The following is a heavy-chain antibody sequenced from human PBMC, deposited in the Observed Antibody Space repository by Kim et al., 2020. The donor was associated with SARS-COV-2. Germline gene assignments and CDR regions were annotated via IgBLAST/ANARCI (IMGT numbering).Heavy chain of an antibody. CDR2: IYYSGST. CDR3: ARSPYPTTVTIYDAFDI. J-gene: IGHJ3*02. CDR1: GGSISSSSYY. Sequence: SETLSLTCTVSGGSISSSSYYWGWIRQPPGKGLEWIGSIYYSGSTYYNPSLKSRVTISVDTSKNQFSLKLSSVTAADTAVYYCARSPYPTTVTIYDAFDIWGQGTMVTVSS. V-gene: IGHV4-39*01. D-gene: IGHD4-17*01.